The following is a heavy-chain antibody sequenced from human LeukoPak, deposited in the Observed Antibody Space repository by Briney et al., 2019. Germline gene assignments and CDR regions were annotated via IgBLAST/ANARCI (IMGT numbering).Heavy chain of an antibody. J-gene: IGHJ4*02. D-gene: IGHD1-1*01. CDR1: GGSISSSGHY. V-gene: IGHV4-39*01. CDR2: IYYSGST. CDR3: ARYGIGATDY. Sequence: PSETLSLTCTVSGGSISSSGHYWGWIRQPPGKGLEWIGAIYYSGSTYYNPSLKSRVTISVGTSKNQFSLKLSSVTAADTAVYYCARYGIGATDYWGQGTLVTVSS.